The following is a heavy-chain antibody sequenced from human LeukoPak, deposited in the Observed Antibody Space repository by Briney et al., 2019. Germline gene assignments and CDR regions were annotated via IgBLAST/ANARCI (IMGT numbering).Heavy chain of an antibody. CDR2: ISWNSGSI. J-gene: IGHJ4*02. V-gene: IGHV3-9*01. CDR1: GFSFDDYA. Sequence: PGGSLRLSCAASGFSFDDYAMHWVRQAPGKGLEWVSGISWNSGSIGYADSVKGRFTISRDNAKNSLYPQMNSLRAEDTALYYCAKGEKKWLARQPNYWGQGTLVTVSS. D-gene: IGHD6-19*01. CDR3: AKGEKKWLARQPNY.